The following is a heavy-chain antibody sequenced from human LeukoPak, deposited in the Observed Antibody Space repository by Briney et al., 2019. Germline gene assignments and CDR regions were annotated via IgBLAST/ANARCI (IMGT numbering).Heavy chain of an antibody. D-gene: IGHD6-19*01. CDR1: GLTFSSYE. CDR3: ARIISSGWYYFDY. Sequence: PGGSLRLSCAASGLTFSSYEMNWVRQAPGKGLEWVSYISSSGSTIYYADSVKGRFTISRDNAKNSLYLQMNSLRAEDTAVYYCARIISSGWYYFDYWGQGTLVTVSS. CDR2: ISSSGSTI. V-gene: IGHV3-48*03. J-gene: IGHJ4*02.